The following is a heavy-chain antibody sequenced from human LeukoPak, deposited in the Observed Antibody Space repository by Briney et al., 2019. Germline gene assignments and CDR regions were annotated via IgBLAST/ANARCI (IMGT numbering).Heavy chain of an antibody. D-gene: IGHD3-22*01. J-gene: IGHJ3*02. CDR2: INPNSGGT. Sequence: ASVKVSCKASGYTFTGYYMHWLRQAPGQGLEWMGRINPNSGGTNYAQKFQGRVTMTRDASISTAYMELSRLRSDDTAVYYCARDDDSSGYAFDSWGQGTTVTVSS. CDR3: ARDDDSSGYAFDS. V-gene: IGHV1-2*06. CDR1: GYTFTGYY.